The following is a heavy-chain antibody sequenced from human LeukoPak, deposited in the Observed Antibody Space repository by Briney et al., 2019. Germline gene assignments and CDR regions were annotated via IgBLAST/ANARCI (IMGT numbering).Heavy chain of an antibody. D-gene: IGHD6-13*01. CDR2: ISGSGGST. CDR1: GFTFSSYA. CDR3: AKDLDSGSWSPGLIDY. J-gene: IGHJ4*02. Sequence: PGGSLRLSCAASGFTFSSYAMSWVRQAPGEGLEWVSAISGSGGSTYYADSVKGRFTISRDNSKNTLYLQMNSLRAEDTAVYYCAKDLDSGSWSPGLIDYWGQGTLVTVSS. V-gene: IGHV3-23*01.